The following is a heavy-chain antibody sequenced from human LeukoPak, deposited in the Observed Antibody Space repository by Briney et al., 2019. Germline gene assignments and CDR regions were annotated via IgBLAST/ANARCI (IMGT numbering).Heavy chain of an antibody. Sequence: GGSLRLSCSVSAFTFNTFDNFAMNWVRQAPGKGLEWVSVIYSGGSTYYADSVKGRFTISRDNSKNTLYLQMNSLRAEDTAVYYCARGPVEMATMNWFDPWGQGTLVTVSS. V-gene: IGHV3-53*01. CDR1: AFTFNTFD. CDR2: IYSGGST. D-gene: IGHD5-24*01. J-gene: IGHJ5*02. CDR3: ARGPVEMATMNWFDP.